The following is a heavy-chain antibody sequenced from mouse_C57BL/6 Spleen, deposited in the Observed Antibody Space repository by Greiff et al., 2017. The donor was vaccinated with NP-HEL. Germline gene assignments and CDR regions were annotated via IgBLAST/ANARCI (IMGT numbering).Heavy chain of an antibody. D-gene: IGHD1-1*01. CDR1: GYAFTNYL. CDR3: ARSRVTTVVATSYWYFDG. Sequence: VKLQESGAELVRPGTSVKVSCKASGYAFTNYLIEWVKQRPGQGLEWIGVINPGSGGTNYNEKFKGKATLTADKSSSTAYMRLSSLTSEDSAVYFCARSRVTTVVATSYWYFDGWGTGTTVTVSS. CDR2: INPGSGGT. V-gene: IGHV1-54*01. J-gene: IGHJ1*03.